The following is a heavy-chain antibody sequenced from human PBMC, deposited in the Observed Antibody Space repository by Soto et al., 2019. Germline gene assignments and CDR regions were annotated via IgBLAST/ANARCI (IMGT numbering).Heavy chain of an antibody. CDR2: IYYSGNT. D-gene: IGHD2-21*02. V-gene: IGHV4-30-4*01. Sequence: SETLSLTCTVSGASISNNDYYWSWIRQSPGRGLEWIGFIYYSGNTYTNPSLKSRVTIAADTSKTQISLTLTSVTAADTAVYFCARQGTAISPNGYMSASGRFDYWGQGALVNVSS. CDR3: ARQGTAISPNGYMSASGRFDY. CDR1: GASISNNDYY. J-gene: IGHJ4*02.